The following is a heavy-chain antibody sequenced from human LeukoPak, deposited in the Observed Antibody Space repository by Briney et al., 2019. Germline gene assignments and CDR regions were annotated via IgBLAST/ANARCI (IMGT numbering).Heavy chain of an antibody. CDR3: ARGGDSSSWSVDY. CDR2: IYSSGST. V-gene: IGHV4-61*02. CDR1: GGSINTDNYD. J-gene: IGHJ4*02. D-gene: IGHD6-13*01. Sequence: PSETLSLTCTVSGGSINTDNYDWSWIRQPAGKGLEWIGRIYSSGSTNYNPSLKSRVTMSIDTSKHQFSLKLTSVTAADTAVYYCARGGDSSSWSVDYWGQGTLVTVSS.